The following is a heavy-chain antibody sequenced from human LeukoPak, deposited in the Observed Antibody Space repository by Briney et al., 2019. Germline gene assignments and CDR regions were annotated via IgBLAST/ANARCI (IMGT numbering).Heavy chain of an antibody. CDR2: INAGNGNT. CDR3: ARDKTQYGDYVGY. V-gene: IGHV1-3*01. CDR1: GYTFTSYA. Sequence: ASVKVSCKASGYTFTSYAMHWVRQAPGQRLEWMGWINAGNGNTKYSQKFQGRVTITRDTSASTAYMELSSLRSEDTAVYYCARDKTQYGDYVGYWGQGTLVTVSS. D-gene: IGHD4-17*01. J-gene: IGHJ4*02.